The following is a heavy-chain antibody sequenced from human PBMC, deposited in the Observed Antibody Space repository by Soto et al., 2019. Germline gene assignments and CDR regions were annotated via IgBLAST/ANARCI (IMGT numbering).Heavy chain of an antibody. Sequence: ASVKVSCKASGYTFTSYGISWVRQAPGQGLEWMGWISAYNGNTNYAQKPQGRVTMTTDTSTSTASMELRSLRSDDTAVYYCARDRPISIAAAGSGYFDYWGQGTLVTVSS. CDR3: ARDRPISIAAAGSGYFDY. CDR1: GYTFTSYG. CDR2: ISAYNGNT. V-gene: IGHV1-18*01. J-gene: IGHJ4*02. D-gene: IGHD6-13*01.